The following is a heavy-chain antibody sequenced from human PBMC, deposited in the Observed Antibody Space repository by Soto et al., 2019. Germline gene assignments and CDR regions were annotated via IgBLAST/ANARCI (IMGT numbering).Heavy chain of an antibody. V-gene: IGHV6-1*01. J-gene: IGHJ4*02. D-gene: IGHD6-19*01. CDR3: ARDRGSFSGSGWSLFDY. Sequence: SQTLSLTCAISGDSVSSNSAAWNWIRQSTSRGLEWLGRTYYRSKWYNDYAVSVKSRITINPDTSKNQFSLQLNSVTPEDTAVYYCARDRGSFSGSGWSLFDYWGQGTLVTVSS. CDR2: TYYRSKWYN. CDR1: GDSVSSNSAA.